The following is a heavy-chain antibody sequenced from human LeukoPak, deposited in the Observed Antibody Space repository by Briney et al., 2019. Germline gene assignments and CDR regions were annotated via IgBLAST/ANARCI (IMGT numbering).Heavy chain of an antibody. V-gene: IGHV4-59*01. CDR1: GGSISSYY. CDR3: ARGVVAAAGRTFDF. Sequence: PSETLSLTCTVSGGSISSYYWSWIRRPPGKGLEWIGYIYYSGSTNYNPPLKSRVTISLDTSKNQFSLKLSSVTAADTAVYYCARGVVAAAGRTFDFWGQGTLVTVSS. J-gene: IGHJ4*02. D-gene: IGHD6-13*01. CDR2: IYYSGST.